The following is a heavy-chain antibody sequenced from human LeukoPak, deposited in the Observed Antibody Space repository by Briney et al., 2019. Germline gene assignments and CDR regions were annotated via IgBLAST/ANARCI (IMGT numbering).Heavy chain of an antibody. D-gene: IGHD3-22*01. CDR2: IKQDGSEK. CDR3: ARDLPHYYDSSGSPFDY. J-gene: IGHJ4*02. Sequence: GGSLRLSCAASGFTFSSYWMSLVRQAPGKGLEWVANIKQDGSEKYYVDSMKGRFTISRDNAKNSLYLQMNSLRAEDTAVYYCARDLPHYYDSSGSPFDYWGQGTLVTVSS. CDR1: GFTFSSYW. V-gene: IGHV3-7*01.